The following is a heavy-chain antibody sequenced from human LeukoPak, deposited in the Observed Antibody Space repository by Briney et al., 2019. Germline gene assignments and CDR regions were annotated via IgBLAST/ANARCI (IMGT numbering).Heavy chain of an antibody. CDR3: ARALYSNFYYYYLDV. V-gene: IGHV1-46*01. J-gene: IGHJ6*03. Sequence: SVNVSCKASGYTFTSYHILWVRQAPGKGCDWMAMINPNGGSTTYAQKFQGRVTVTRDISTSTVYMDLSSLRSEATAVYFCARALYSNFYYYYLDVWGTGTTVSVSS. CDR1: GYTFTSYH. D-gene: IGHD4-11*01. CDR2: INPNGGST.